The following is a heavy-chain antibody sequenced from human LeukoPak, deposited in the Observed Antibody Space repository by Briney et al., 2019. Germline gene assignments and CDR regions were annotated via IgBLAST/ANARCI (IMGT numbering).Heavy chain of an antibody. Sequence: ASVKVSCKASGYTFSSYDISWVRQAPGQGLEWMGWISAYNGNTNYAQKLQGRVTMTTDTSTSTAYMELRSLRSDDTAVYYCARDRISNGFDPWGQGTLVTVSS. CDR3: ARDRISNGFDP. CDR1: GYTFSSYD. J-gene: IGHJ5*02. CDR2: ISAYNGNT. V-gene: IGHV1-18*01. D-gene: IGHD3-3*01.